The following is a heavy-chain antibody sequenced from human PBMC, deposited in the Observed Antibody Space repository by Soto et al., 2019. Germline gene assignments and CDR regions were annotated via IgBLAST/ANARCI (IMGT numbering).Heavy chain of an antibody. J-gene: IGHJ4*02. CDR2: MSYHGIYK. V-gene: IGHV3-30*18. CDR1: GFTFSSFG. CDR3: AKDVASVTIFGVGLDRPDH. Sequence: PXASLGLSCAASGFTFSSFGMHWVRQAPGKGPEWVAFMSYHGIYKYYGDSVRGRFTISRDNSNNTLFLQMNSLRAEDTAVYYCAKDVASVTIFGVGLDRPDHWGQGSLVTVSS. D-gene: IGHD3-3*01.